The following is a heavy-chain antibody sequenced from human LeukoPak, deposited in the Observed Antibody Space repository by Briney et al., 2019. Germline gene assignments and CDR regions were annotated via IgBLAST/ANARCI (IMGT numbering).Heavy chain of an antibody. CDR2: INPNSGGT. D-gene: IGHD6-13*01. Sequence: GASVKVSCKASGYTFTGYYMHSVRQAPGQGLEGMGGINPNSGGTNYAQKFQGWVTMTRDTSISTAYMELSRLRSDDTAVYYCARTEGGSSFSGMDVWGKGTTVTVSS. CDR3: ARTEGGSSFSGMDV. CDR1: GYTFTGYY. V-gene: IGHV1-2*04. J-gene: IGHJ6*04.